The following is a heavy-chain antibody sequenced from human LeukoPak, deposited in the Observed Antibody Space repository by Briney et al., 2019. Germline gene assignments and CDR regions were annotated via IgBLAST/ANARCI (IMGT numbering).Heavy chain of an antibody. D-gene: IGHD6-13*01. J-gene: IGHJ4*02. CDR1: GYTFTGYY. CDR2: INPNSGGT. CDR3: ARDGQGAGKTYDY. Sequence: GASVKVSCKASGYTFTGYYMHWVRQAPGQGLEWMGYINPNSGGTKYAQKFQGRITMTRDTSISTAYMELSRLRSDDTAVYYCARDGQGAGKTYDYWGQGALVTFPS. V-gene: IGHV1-2*02.